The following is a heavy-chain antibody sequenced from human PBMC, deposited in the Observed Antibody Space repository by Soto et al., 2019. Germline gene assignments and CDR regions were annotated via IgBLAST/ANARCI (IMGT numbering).Heavy chain of an antibody. D-gene: IGHD2-8*01. Sequence: ASVKVSCKASGYRFISYYVHWVRQAPGQGLEWIAVFNPANGRTTYAETFHGRITITTDASTSTLFMELSSLRSDDTAIYYCARGDSTDCSNGVCSFFYNHDMDVWGQGTTVTVSS. CDR2: FNPANGRT. J-gene: IGHJ6*02. CDR3: ARGDSTDCSNGVCSFFYNHDMDV. V-gene: IGHV1-46*01. CDR1: GYRFISYY.